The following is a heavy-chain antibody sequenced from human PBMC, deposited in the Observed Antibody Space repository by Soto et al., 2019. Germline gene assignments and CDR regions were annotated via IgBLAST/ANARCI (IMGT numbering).Heavy chain of an antibody. Sequence: PSETLSLTCTVSGGAIYSPSYYWGWIRQTPGKGLEYIGSIYYSGSTFNNPSLGRRVVISLDASKKQVSLNLSSATAADTAVYYCARLSGRRYFQYWGQGALLTVSS. CDR2: IYYSGST. CDR1: GGAIYSPSYY. V-gene: IGHV4-39*01. CDR3: ARLSGRRYFQY. D-gene: IGHD6-6*01. J-gene: IGHJ4*02.